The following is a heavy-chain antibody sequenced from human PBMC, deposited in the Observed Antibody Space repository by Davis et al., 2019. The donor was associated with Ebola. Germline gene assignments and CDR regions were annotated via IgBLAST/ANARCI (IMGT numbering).Heavy chain of an antibody. V-gene: IGHV3-23*01. CDR2: ISVRGDDT. Sequence: GESLKISCAASGFTFSVYAMTWVRQAPGKGLEWVSGISVRGDDTSYSDSVKGRFTISRDNSKNTLYLQMNSLRAEDTAVYYCAKAQECSSTTCYAFDIWDQGTVVTVSS. CDR3: AKAQECSSTTCYAFDI. J-gene: IGHJ3*02. D-gene: IGHD2-2*01. CDR1: GFTFSVYA.